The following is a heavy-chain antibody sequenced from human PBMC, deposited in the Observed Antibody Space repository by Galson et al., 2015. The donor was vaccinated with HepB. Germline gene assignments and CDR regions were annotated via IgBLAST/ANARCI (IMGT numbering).Heavy chain of an antibody. J-gene: IGHJ4*02. V-gene: IGHV5-10-1*01. CDR2: IDPSDSYT. Sequence: QSGAEVKKPGESLRISCKGSGYSFTSYWISWVRQMPGKGLEWMGRIDPSDSYTNYSPSFQGHVTISADKSISTAYLQWSSLKASDTAMYYCASYYGSGSYSTGGFDYWGQGTLVTVSS. CDR3: ASYYGSGSYSTGGFDY. D-gene: IGHD3-10*01. CDR1: GYSFTSYW.